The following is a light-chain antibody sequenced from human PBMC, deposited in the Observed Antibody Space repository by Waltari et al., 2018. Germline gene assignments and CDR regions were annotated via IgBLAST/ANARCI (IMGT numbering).Light chain of an antibody. J-gene: IGKJ1*01. Sequence: LTQSPGTLSLSPGERPTLPCRASQSISRYLAGYQQKPGQAPRLLIYDASTRATGIPDRFSGSGSGTDFSLTISRLEPEDFAVYYCQKYGSLPATFGQGTKVEIK. CDR3: QKYGSLPAT. CDR2: DAS. CDR1: QSISRY. V-gene: IGKV3-20*01.